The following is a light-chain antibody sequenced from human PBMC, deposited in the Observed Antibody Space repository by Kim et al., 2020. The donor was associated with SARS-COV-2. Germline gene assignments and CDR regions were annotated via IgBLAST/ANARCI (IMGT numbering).Light chain of an antibody. J-gene: IGKJ3*01. Sequence: GESAHLSCRASQTVSSNFLAWYQQKPGQAPRLLIYDASSGAAGITDRFRGGGSGTDFTLAISGLEPEDSAVYFCQYYGSSPPRFSFGPGTKVDIK. CDR2: DAS. CDR3: QYYGSSPPRFS. CDR1: QTVSSNF. V-gene: IGKV3-20*01.